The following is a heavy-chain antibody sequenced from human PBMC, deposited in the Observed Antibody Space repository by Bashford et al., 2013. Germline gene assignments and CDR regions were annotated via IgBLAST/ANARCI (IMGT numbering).Heavy chain of an antibody. CDR2: INPNSGGT. CDR3: ATVSGDSSEYYYYGMDV. Sequence: ASVKVSCKASGYTFTGYYIHWVRQAPGQGLEWMGRINPNSGGTNYAQKFQGRVTMTRDTSISTAYMELSRLRSEDTAVYYCATVSGDSSEYYYYGMDVWGQGTTVTVSS. J-gene: IGHJ6*02. D-gene: IGHD6-25*01. V-gene: IGHV1-2*06. CDR1: GYTFTGYY.